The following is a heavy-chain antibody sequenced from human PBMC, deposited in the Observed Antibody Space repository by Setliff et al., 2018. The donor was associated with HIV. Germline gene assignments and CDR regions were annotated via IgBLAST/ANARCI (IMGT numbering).Heavy chain of an antibody. CDR2: INQDGSEK. CDR3: ARPTNIDTLYYGSQSFYMYYYGMDV. J-gene: IGHJ6*02. V-gene: IGHV3-7*01. CDR1: GFTFSSYW. D-gene: IGHD3-10*01. Sequence: TGGSLRLSCAASGFTFSSYWIIWVRQAPGKGLEWVANINQDGSEKYYVDSVKGRFTISGDNAKNSLYLQMNSLRAEDTAVYFCARPTNIDTLYYGSQSFYMYYYGMDVWGQGTTVTVSS.